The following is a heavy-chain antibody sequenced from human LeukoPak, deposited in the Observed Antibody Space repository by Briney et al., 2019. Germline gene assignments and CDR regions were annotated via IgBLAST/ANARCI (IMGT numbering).Heavy chain of an antibody. D-gene: IGHD2-8*01. Sequence: PSETLSLTCTVSGGSISTYYWSWIRQPPGKGLEWIGYIYYSGSTNYNPSLKSRVTISVDTSKNQFSLNLSSVTAADTAVYYCARHVYCTNGICSDYWGQGTLVTVSS. CDR2: IYYSGST. CDR3: ARHVYCTNGICSDY. V-gene: IGHV4-59*08. CDR1: GGSISTYY. J-gene: IGHJ4*02.